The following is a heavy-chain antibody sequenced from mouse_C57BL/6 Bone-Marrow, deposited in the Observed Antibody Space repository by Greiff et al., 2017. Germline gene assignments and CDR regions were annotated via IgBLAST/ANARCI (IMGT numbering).Heavy chain of an antibody. CDR2: IDPENGDT. J-gene: IGHJ3*01. CDR3: TPLAWFAY. CDR1: GFNIKDDY. V-gene: IGHV14-4*01. Sequence: VQLQQSGAELVRPGASVKLSCTASGFNIKDDYMHWVKQRPEQGLEWIGRIDPENGDTEYASKFQGKATITADTSSNTAYLQLSSLTSEDTAVYYCTPLAWFAYWGQGTLVTVSA.